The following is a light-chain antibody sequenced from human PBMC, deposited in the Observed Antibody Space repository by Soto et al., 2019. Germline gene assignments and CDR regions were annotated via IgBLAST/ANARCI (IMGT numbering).Light chain of an antibody. CDR1: ESVSSN. J-gene: IGKJ5*01. CDR2: GAS. Sequence: EVVMTRSPATLSVSPGERATLSCRASESVSSNLAWYQQRPGQAPRLVIYGASTRATGIPARFSGGGSGTEFTLTISSLQSEDFAVYYCQQYNSWPPITFGQGTRLEI. CDR3: QQYNSWPPIT. V-gene: IGKV3-15*01.